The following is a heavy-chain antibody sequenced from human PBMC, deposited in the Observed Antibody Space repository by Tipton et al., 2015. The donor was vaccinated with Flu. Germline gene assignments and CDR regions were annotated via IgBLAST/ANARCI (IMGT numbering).Heavy chain of an antibody. CDR3: ARGTPLWFGDLDY. CDR1: GGSVIRSSYY. J-gene: IGHJ4*02. V-gene: IGHV4-39*07. D-gene: IGHD3-10*01. CDR2: IYYSGST. Sequence: LRLSCAVSGGSVIRSSYYWGWIRQPPGKGLEWIGSIYYSGSTYYNPFLKSRVSISVDTSKNQFSLKLTSMTAADTAVYYCARGTPLWFGDLDYWGQGTLVTVSS.